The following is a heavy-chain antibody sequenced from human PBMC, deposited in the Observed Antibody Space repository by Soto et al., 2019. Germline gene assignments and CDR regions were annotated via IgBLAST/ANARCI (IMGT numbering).Heavy chain of an antibody. CDR3: AKDIRSGHPYAFDI. CDR1: GFTFDDYA. D-gene: IGHD3-10*01. Sequence: GGSLRLSCAASGFTFDDYAMHWVRQAPGKGLEWVSGISWNSGSIGYADSVKGRFTISRDNAKNSLYLQMNSLRAEDTALYYCAKDIRSGHPYAFDIWGQGTMVTVSS. J-gene: IGHJ3*02. V-gene: IGHV3-9*01. CDR2: ISWNSGSI.